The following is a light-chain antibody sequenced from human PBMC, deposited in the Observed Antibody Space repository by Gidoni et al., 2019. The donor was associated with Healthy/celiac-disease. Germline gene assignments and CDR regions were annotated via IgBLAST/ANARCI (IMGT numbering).Light chain of an antibody. J-gene: IGKJ5*01. CDR1: QSVSSY. CDR2: DAS. Sequence: SPATLSLSPGERATLSCRASQSVSSYLAWYQQKPGQAPRLLIYDASNRATGIPARFSGSGSGTDFTLTISSLEPEDFAVYYCQQRSNWPSITFGQXTRLEIK. CDR3: QQRSNWPSIT. V-gene: IGKV3-11*01.